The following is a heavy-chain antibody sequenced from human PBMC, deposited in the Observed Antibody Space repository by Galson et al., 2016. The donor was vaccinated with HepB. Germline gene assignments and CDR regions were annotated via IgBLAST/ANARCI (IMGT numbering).Heavy chain of an antibody. V-gene: IGHV3-11*06. J-gene: IGHJ6*02. CDR1: GFTFTDYY. D-gene: IGHD6-13*01. CDR3: AREDSSWYGYYGMDV. Sequence: SLRLSCAASGFTFTDYYMTWIRQAPGKGLEWVSYISSSGSYTNYADSVKGRFTISRDNARKSLYLQMNSLRPDDTDVYYCAREDSSWYGYYGMDVWGQGTTVTVSS. CDR2: ISSSGSYT.